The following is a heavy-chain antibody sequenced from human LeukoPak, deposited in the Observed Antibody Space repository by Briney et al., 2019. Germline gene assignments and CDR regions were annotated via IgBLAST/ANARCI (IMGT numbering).Heavy chain of an antibody. J-gene: IGHJ5*02. Sequence: PGGSLRLSCAASGFTFNRYAMSWVRQAPGKGLEWVSAISGSGGSTYYADSVKGRFTISRDNSKNSLYLQMNSLRAEDTAVYYCARVITRVVAAGNWFDPWGQGTLVTVSS. D-gene: IGHD2-15*01. V-gene: IGHV3-23*01. CDR1: GFTFNRYA. CDR2: ISGSGGST. CDR3: ARVITRVVAAGNWFDP.